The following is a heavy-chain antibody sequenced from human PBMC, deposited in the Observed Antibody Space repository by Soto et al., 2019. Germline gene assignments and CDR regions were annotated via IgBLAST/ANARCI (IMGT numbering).Heavy chain of an antibody. J-gene: IGHJ6*02. V-gene: IGHV1-69*13. CDR3: ARSGTYSSSLSQYSGMDV. CDR2: IVPMFGTA. CDR1: GGTFANFI. D-gene: IGHD6-6*01. Sequence: SVKVSCKASGGTFANFIMNWVRQTPGQGLEWMGGIVPMFGTATYAEKFKGRVTISATGSTSTAYMELTSLRSEDTAVYYCARSGTYSSSLSQYSGMDVWGQGTTVTVSS.